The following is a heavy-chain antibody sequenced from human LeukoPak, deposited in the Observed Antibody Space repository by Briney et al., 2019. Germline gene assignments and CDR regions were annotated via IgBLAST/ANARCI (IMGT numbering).Heavy chain of an antibody. D-gene: IGHD6-19*01. CDR3: ARDFPSTYSSGPPAY. CDR2: ISSSSYT. CDR1: GFTFSDYY. Sequence: AGGSLRLSCAASGFTFSDYYMSWIRQAPGKGLEWVSYISSSSYTNYADSVKGRFTISRDNAKNSLYLQMNSLRAEDTAVYYCARDFPSTYSSGPPAYWGQGTLVTVSS. V-gene: IGHV3-11*06. J-gene: IGHJ4*02.